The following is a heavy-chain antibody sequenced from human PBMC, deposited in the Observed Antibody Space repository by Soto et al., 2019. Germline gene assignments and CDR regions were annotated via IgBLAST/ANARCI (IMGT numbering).Heavy chain of an antibody. CDR2: IIPIFGTA. D-gene: IGHD3-3*01. J-gene: IGHJ6*02. V-gene: IGHV1-69*01. CDR3: ARSDRGYDFWSGYVKYGMDV. CDR1: GGTFSSYA. Sequence: QVQLVQSGAEVKKPGSSVKVSCKASGGTFSSYAISWVRQAPGQGLEWMGGIIPIFGTANYAQKFQGSVTITADESTSTAYMGLSSLRSEDTAVYYCARSDRGYDFWSGYVKYGMDVWGQGTTVTVSS.